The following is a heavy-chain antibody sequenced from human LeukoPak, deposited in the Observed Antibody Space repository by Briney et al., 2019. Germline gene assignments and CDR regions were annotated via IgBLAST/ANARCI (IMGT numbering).Heavy chain of an antibody. CDR2: ISGSSSYI. D-gene: IGHD2-15*01. CDR3: ARAPGYCSGGSCYRYFDL. V-gene: IGHV3-21*01. Sequence: GGSLRLSCAASGFTFSSYSMNWVRQAPGKGLEWVSSISGSSSYIYYADSVKGRFTISRDNAKNSLYLQMNSLRAEDTAVYYCARAPGYCSGGSCYRYFDLWGRGTLVTVSS. J-gene: IGHJ2*01. CDR1: GFTFSSYS.